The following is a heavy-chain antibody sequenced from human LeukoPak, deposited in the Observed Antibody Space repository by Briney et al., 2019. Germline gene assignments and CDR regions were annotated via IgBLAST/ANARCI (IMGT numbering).Heavy chain of an antibody. J-gene: IGHJ4*02. V-gene: IGHV4-4*07. CDR1: GGSICSYY. Sequence: SSETLSLTCTVSGGSICSYYWSWIWQPAGQGLEWIVRISISQSTNYNPWRNIRGTMSVETCKNQFALKLSSVTAADTGMYYCARGLANYSSGWYPTGYYFDYWGQGTLVTVSS. CDR3: ARGLANYSSGWYPTGYYFDY. D-gene: IGHD6-19*01. CDR2: ISISQST.